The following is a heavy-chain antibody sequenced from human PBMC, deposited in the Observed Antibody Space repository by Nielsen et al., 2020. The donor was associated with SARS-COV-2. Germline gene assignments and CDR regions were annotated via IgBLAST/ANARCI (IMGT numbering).Heavy chain of an antibody. CDR1: GFTFSNYA. Sequence: GGSLRLSCAASGFTFSNYAMHWVRQAPGKGLEWVSHMSSSGGTIYYADSVKGRFTISRDNAKNSIYLQMNSLRGEDTAVYYCRGWLATFDIWGQGTLVTVSS. CDR3: RGWLATFDI. CDR2: MSSSGGTI. V-gene: IGHV3-48*03. D-gene: IGHD3-22*01. J-gene: IGHJ3*02.